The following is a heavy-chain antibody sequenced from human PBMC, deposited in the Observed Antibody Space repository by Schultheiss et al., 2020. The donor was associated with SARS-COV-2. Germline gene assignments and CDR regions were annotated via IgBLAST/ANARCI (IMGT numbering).Heavy chain of an antibody. CDR1: GGSISSGGFY. CDR3: ARDVYV. J-gene: IGHJ6*04. Sequence: LSCTVSGGSISSGGFYCSWIRQHPGKGLEWIGYIYYSGSTNYNPSLKSRVTMSVDTSKNQFSLKLSSVTAADTAVYYCARDVYVWGKGTTVTVSS. CDR2: IYYSGST. V-gene: IGHV4-31*03.